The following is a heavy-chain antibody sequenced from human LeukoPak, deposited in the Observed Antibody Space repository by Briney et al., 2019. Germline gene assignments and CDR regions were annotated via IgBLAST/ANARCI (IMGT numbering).Heavy chain of an antibody. Sequence: GGSLRLSCAASGFTFSHYWMSWVRQAPGKGLERVASIKQDGSQKYYGDSVKGRFTISRDNAKNSLYLQMNSLRAEDTAFYYCAKHDISWSLDYWGQGTLVTVSS. CDR1: GFTFSHYW. CDR2: IKQDGSQK. V-gene: IGHV3-7*01. J-gene: IGHJ4*02. CDR3: AKHDISWSLDY. D-gene: IGHD6-13*01.